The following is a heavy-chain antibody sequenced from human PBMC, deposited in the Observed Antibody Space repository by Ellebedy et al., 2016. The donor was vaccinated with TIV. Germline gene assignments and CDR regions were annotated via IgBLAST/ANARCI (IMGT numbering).Heavy chain of an antibody. V-gene: IGHV3-23*01. CDR2: ITATGGTT. CDR3: ARRRAVTSIRYFDY. CDR1: GFTFSGYA. J-gene: IGHJ4*02. D-gene: IGHD2-21*02. Sequence: GESLKISCAASGFTFSGYAMSWVRQTPMKGLEWVAHITATGGTTYYADSVKGRFTISRDTSKNTLYLQMNSLRADDTAVYYCARRRAVTSIRYFDYWGQGTLVTVSS.